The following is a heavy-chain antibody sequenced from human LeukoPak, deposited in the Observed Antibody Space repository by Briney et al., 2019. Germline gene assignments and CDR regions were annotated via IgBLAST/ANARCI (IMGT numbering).Heavy chain of an antibody. CDR3: ARLSVDSNYNYYMDV. CDR2: MNPNSGNT. Sequence: GASVKVSCKASGYTFTSYDINWVRQATGQGLEWMGWMNPNSGNTGYAQKFQGRVTITRNTSISTAYMELSSLRSEDTAVYYCARLSVDSNYNYYMDVWGKGTTVTVSS. CDR1: GYTFTSYD. J-gene: IGHJ6*03. D-gene: IGHD4-11*01. V-gene: IGHV1-8*03.